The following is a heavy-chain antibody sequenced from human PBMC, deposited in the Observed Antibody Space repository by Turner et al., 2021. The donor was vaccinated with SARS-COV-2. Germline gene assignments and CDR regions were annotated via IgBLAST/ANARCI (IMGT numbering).Heavy chain of an antibody. Sequence: QVQLVQSGAEVKKPGASVKVSCKVSGYTLTELSMHWVRQAPGKGLEWMGGFDPEDGETIYAQKFQGRVTMTEDTSTDTAYMELSSLRSEDTAVYYCATGVAVTGTPSEYYYYYGMDVWGQGTTVTVSS. CDR2: FDPEDGET. V-gene: IGHV1-24*01. CDR3: ATGVAVTGTPSEYYYYYGMDV. D-gene: IGHD6-19*01. J-gene: IGHJ6*02. CDR1: GYTLTELS.